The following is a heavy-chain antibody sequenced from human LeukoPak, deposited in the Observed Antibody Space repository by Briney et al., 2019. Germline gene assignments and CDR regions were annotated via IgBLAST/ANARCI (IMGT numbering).Heavy chain of an antibody. D-gene: IGHD4-17*01. Sequence: SQTLSLTCAISGDSVSSNSAAWNWIRQSPSGGLEWLGRTYYRFKWYSDYAVSVKSRITFNPDTSKNQFSLHLNSVTAEDTAVYFCARSDYGDSSFDYWGQGTLVTVAS. J-gene: IGHJ4*02. CDR1: GDSVSSNSAA. CDR3: ARSDYGDSSFDY. V-gene: IGHV6-1*01. CDR2: TYYRFKWYS.